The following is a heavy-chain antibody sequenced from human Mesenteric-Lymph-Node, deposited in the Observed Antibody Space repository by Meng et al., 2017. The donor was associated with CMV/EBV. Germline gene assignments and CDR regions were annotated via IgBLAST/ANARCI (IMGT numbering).Heavy chain of an antibody. J-gene: IGHJ6*02. CDR3: ARPTSRYCSSTSCYLYGMDV. V-gene: IGHV3-30*02. CDR1: GFTFSSFG. Sequence: GESLKISCAASGFTFSSFGMHWVRQAPGKGLEWVAFIRYDRSNRYYADSVKGRFTISRDNSKNTLYLQMNGLRAEDTAVYYCARPTSRYCSSTSCYLYGMDVWGQGTTVTVSS. CDR2: IRYDRSNR. D-gene: IGHD2-2*01.